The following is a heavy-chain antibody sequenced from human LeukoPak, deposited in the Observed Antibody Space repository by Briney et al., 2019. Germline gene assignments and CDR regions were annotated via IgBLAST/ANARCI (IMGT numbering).Heavy chain of an antibody. D-gene: IGHD4-17*01. V-gene: IGHV3-48*03. J-gene: IGHJ3*02. CDR2: ISSSGSTI. CDR1: GLTFSSYA. Sequence: GGSLRLSCAASGLTFSSYAMNWVRQAPGKGLGWVSYISSSGSTIYYADSVKGRFTISRDNAKNSLYLQMNSLRAEDTAVYYCARDSLYLYDYGDDGDAFDIWGQGTMVTVSS. CDR3: ARDSLYLYDYGDDGDAFDI.